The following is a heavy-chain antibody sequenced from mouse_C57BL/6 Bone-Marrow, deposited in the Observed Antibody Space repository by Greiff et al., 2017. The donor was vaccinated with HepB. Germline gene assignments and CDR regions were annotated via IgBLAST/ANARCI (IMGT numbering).Heavy chain of an antibody. J-gene: IGHJ2*01. V-gene: IGHV1-69*01. D-gene: IGHD1-1*01. CDR3: ARFGGGTTVPRGPLLDY. Sequence: VQLQQPGAELVMPGASVKLSCKASGYTFTSYWMHWVKQRPGQGLEWIGEIDPSDSYTNYNQKFKGKSTLTVDKSSSTAYMQLSSLTSEDSAVYSCARFGGGTTVPRGPLLDYWGQGTTLTVSS. CDR2: IDPSDSYT. CDR1: GYTFTSYW.